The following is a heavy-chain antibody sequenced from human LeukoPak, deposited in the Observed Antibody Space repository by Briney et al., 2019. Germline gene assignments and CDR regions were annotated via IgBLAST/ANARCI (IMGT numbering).Heavy chain of an antibody. CDR3: AKDAYYYGSGSSYYFDY. V-gene: IGHV3-23*01. CDR2: ISGSGGST. Sequence: PGGSLRLSCAASGFTFSSYAMSWVRQAPGKGLEWVSAISGSGGSTYYADSVKGRFTISRDNSKNTLYLQMNSLRAEDTAVYYRAKDAYYYGSGSSYYFDYWGQGTLVTVSS. D-gene: IGHD3-10*01. J-gene: IGHJ4*02. CDR1: GFTFSSYA.